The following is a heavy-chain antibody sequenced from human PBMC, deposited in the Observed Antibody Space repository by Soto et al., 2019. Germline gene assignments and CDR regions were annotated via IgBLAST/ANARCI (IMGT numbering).Heavy chain of an antibody. Sequence: QVQLQESGPGLVKPSQTLSLTCTVSGGSISSGGYYWSWIRQHPGKGLEWIGYIYYSGSTYYNPSLKSRVSISVDTSKNQFSLKLSSVTAADTAVYYCARAGSYGSGSYYNSDCDYWGQGTLVTVSS. V-gene: IGHV4-31*03. D-gene: IGHD3-10*01. CDR1: GGSISSGGYY. CDR3: ARAGSYGSGSYYNSDCDY. CDR2: IYYSGST. J-gene: IGHJ4*02.